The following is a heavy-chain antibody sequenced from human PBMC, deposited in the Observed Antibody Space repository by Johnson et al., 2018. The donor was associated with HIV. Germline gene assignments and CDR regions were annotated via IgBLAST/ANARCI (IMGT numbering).Heavy chain of an antibody. D-gene: IGHD2-2*01. CDR2: IRGSGDST. V-gene: IGHV3-23*01. J-gene: IGHJ3*02. CDR1: GFTFSSYA. Sequence: VQLLESGGGLVQPGGSLRLSCAASGFTFSSYAMSWVRQAPGKGLEWVSAIRGSGDSTYYADSVKGRFTISRDNSKNTLYLQMSSLRTEDTAVYYCAKGGGYAQYAFDIWGQGTMVTVSS. CDR3: AKGGGYAQYAFDI.